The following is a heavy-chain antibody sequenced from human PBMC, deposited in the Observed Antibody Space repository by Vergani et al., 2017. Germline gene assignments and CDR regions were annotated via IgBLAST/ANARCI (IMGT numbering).Heavy chain of an antibody. V-gene: IGHV4-39*07. D-gene: IGHD2-21*01. Sequence: QLQLQESGPGLVKPSETLSLTCTVSGGSISSSSYYWGWIRQPPGKGLEWIGYIYHSGSTYYNPSLKSRVTISVDRSKNQFSLKLSSVTAADTAVYYCARCGGAGDFDYWGQGTLVTVSS. J-gene: IGHJ4*02. CDR3: ARCGGAGDFDY. CDR2: IYHSGST. CDR1: GGSISSSSYY.